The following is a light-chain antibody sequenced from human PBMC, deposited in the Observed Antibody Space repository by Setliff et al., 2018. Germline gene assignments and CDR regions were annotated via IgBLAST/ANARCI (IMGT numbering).Light chain of an antibody. CDR1: HDINNY. Sequence: DFQMTQSPSSLSASVGDRVTITCRASHDINNYLVWYQQKPGKSPNVLIYAASNLVSGVPSRFSGSGSGTEFILTISSLQPEDVATYYCQNYNSAPLTFAGGTKVDIK. CDR2: AAS. V-gene: IGKV1-27*01. CDR3: QNYNSAPLT. J-gene: IGKJ4*01.